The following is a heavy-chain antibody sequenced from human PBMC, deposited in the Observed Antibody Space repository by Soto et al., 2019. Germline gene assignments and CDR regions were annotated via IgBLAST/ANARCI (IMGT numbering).Heavy chain of an antibody. CDR2: ISAYNSNT. V-gene: IGHV1-18*01. Sequence: GASVKVSCKASGYTFTSYGISWVRQAPGQGLERMGWISAYNSNTNYAQKFQGRVTMTTDTSTSTVYMELSSPISEDTAVYYCARGGGGIGSSPYFDYWGQGTLVTVSS. CDR3: ARGGGGIGSSPYFDY. J-gene: IGHJ4*02. CDR1: GYTFTSYG. D-gene: IGHD3-10*01.